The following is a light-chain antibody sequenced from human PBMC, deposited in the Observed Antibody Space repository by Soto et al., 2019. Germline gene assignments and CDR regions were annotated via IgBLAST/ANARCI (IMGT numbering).Light chain of an antibody. Sequence: DVQMTQSPASLSASVGDRVTITCRASQGIRNDLAWFQQKPGKAPKRLIYAESTLESGVPSRFSGRGSGTEFTLTISSLQPEXFAXXXXXXXNSYPXTFGKGTQLEIK. CDR2: AES. V-gene: IGKV1-17*01. J-gene: IGKJ1*01. CDR3: XXXNSYPXT. CDR1: QGIRND.